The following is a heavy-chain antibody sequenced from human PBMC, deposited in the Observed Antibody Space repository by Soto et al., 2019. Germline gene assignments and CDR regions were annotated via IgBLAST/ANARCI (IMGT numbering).Heavy chain of an antibody. CDR3: AKDLQSYGDYDYYCYGMDV. J-gene: IGHJ6*02. Sequence: QVQLVESGGGGVQPGGSRTISGAASGFTLITYARHGVAKTQGKGLGWVAVISYDGTNKSFSDPVKGRFTISRDNFKNTLTLQMNSLRADDTAVYSCAKDLQSYGDYDYYCYGMDVWGLGTRVTVSS. CDR2: ISYDGTNK. D-gene: IGHD4-17*01. CDR1: GFTLITYA. V-gene: IGHV3-30*18.